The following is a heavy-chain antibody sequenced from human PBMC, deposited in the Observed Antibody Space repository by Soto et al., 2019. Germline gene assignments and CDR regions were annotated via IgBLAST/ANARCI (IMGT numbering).Heavy chain of an antibody. CDR3: AKVISSFAVTTGGDWFDP. J-gene: IGHJ5*02. V-gene: IGHV3-23*01. CDR1: GFTFSSYA. D-gene: IGHD4-17*01. CDR2: ISGSGGST. Sequence: GGSLRLSCAASGFTFSSYAMSWVRQAPGKGLEWVSAISGSGGSTYYADSVKGRFTISRDNSKNTLYLQMNSLRAEDTAVYYCAKVISSFAVTTGGDWFDPWGQGTLVTVSS.